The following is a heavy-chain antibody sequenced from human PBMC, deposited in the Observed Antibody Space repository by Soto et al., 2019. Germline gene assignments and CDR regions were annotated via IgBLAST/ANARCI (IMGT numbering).Heavy chain of an antibody. Sequence: SVKVSCKTSGCTFSSYAISWVRQAPGQRLEWMGGIIPIFGTANYAQKFQGRVTITADESTSTAYMELSSLRSEDTAVYYCARHDCVSSSCYYYYYYGMDVWGQGTTVTVSS. CDR1: GCTFSSYA. CDR2: IIPIFGTA. CDR3: ARHDCVSSSCYYYYYYGMDV. J-gene: IGHJ6*02. V-gene: IGHV1-69*13. D-gene: IGHD2-2*01.